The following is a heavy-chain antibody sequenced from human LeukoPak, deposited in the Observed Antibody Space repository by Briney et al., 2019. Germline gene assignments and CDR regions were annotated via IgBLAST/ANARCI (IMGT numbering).Heavy chain of an antibody. D-gene: IGHD5-18*01. CDR3: ARDAPGNTALDY. V-gene: IGHV3-74*01. Sequence: GGSLRLSCAASGFTFVSYWMHWVRQAPGKGLVWVSRINGYGSSTDFADSVKGRFTISRDNAKNTLYLQMNSLRAEDTAVYYCARDAPGNTALDYWGQGTPVTVSS. J-gene: IGHJ4*02. CDR2: INGYGSST. CDR1: GFTFVSYW.